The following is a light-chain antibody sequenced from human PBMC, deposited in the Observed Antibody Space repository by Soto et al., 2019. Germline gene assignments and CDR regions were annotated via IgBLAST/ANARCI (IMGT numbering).Light chain of an antibody. CDR3: SAWDNSLNGYV. CDR2: TAG. Sequence: QSVLTQPLSVSASPGQRVTISCSGGSSNIGSNTVAWYQHLPGTAPPRLIFTAGQRPSGVPGRFSGSKSGTSASLAISGLQSEDEGDYHCSAWDNSLNGYVFGLGTKLTVL. J-gene: IGLJ1*01. V-gene: IGLV1-44*01. CDR1: SSNIGSNT.